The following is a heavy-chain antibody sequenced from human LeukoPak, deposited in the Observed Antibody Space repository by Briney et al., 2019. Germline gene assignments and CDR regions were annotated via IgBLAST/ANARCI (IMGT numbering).Heavy chain of an antibody. D-gene: IGHD1-26*01. CDR1: GFTFSSYS. Sequence: PGGSLRLSCAASGFTFSSYSMNWVRQAPGKGLEWVSSISSSSSYIYYADSVKGRFTISRDNAKNSLYLQMNSLRAEDTAVYYCARVPSGSYPIDYWGQGTLVTVSS. CDR2: ISSSSSYI. J-gene: IGHJ4*02. V-gene: IGHV3-21*01. CDR3: ARVPSGSYPIDY.